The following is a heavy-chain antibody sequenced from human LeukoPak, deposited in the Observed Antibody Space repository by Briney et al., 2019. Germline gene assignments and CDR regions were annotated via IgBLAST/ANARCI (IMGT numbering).Heavy chain of an antibody. CDR2: IYYSGST. CDR3: ARLGPPLRLGELSPLDY. V-gene: IGHV4-39*01. CDR1: GGSISSSSYY. D-gene: IGHD3-16*02. Sequence: PSETLSLTCTVSGGSISSSSYYWGWIRQPPGKGLEWIGSIYYSGSTYYNPSLKSRVTISVDTSKNQFSLKLSSVSAADTAVYYCARLGPPLRLGELSPLDYWGQGTLVTVSS. J-gene: IGHJ4*02.